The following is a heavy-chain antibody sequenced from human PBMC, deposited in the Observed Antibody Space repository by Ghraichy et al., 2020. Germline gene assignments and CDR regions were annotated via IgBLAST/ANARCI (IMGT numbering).Heavy chain of an antibody. Sequence: GGSLRLSCAASGFTFSDYYMSWIRQAPGKGLEWVSYISSSGSTIYYADSVKGRFTISRDNAKNSLYLQMNSLRAEDTAVYYCARPWGYCSSTSCYLDYWGQGTLVTVSS. V-gene: IGHV3-11*04. CDR1: GFTFSDYY. D-gene: IGHD2-2*01. CDR2: ISSSGSTI. CDR3: ARPWGYCSSTSCYLDY. J-gene: IGHJ4*02.